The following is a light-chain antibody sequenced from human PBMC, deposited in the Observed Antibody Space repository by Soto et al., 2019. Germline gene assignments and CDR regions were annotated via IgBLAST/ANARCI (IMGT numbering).Light chain of an antibody. J-gene: IGKJ1*01. CDR1: QSINNW. Sequence: DIQLTQSHFTLSASVGYRVTLTCRASQSINNWLAWYQQKPGKAPKLLIYKTSDLESGVPSRFSGSGSGTEFSLTISSLQPDDFATYYCQHYNSYSEAFGQGTKVDIK. V-gene: IGKV1-5*03. CDR2: KTS. CDR3: QHYNSYSEA.